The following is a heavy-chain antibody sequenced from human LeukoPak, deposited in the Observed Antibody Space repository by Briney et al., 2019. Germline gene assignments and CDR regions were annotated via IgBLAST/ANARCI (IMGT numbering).Heavy chain of an antibody. J-gene: IGHJ4*02. D-gene: IGHD3-22*01. CDR3: ARGFPYYYDSSGSQSLDY. CDR2: IYYSGST. CDR1: GGSISNYY. V-gene: IGHV4-59*01. Sequence: SETLSLTCTVSGGSISNYYWSWIRQPPGKGLEWIGYIYYSGSTNYNPSLKSRVTISVDTSKNQFSLKLSSVTAADTAVYYCARGFPYYYDSSGSQSLDYWGQGTLVTVSS.